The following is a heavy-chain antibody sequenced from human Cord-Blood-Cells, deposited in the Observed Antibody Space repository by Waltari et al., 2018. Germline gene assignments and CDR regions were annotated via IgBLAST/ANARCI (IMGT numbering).Heavy chain of an antibody. CDR3: ARADY. CDR2: IGYDESNK. CDR1: GFTFSSYG. J-gene: IGHJ4*02. Sequence: QVQLVESGGGVVQPGRSLRLSCAASGFTFSSYGMHWVRQAPGKGVEWVAVIGYDESNKYYADSVKGRFTISRDNSKNTLYLQMNSLRAEDTAVYYCARADYWGQGTLVTVSS. V-gene: IGHV3-33*01.